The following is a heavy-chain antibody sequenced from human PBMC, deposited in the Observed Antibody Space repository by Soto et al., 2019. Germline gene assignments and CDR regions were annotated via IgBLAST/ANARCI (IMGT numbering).Heavy chain of an antibody. J-gene: IGHJ4*02. V-gene: IGHV3-30-3*01. Sequence: PGGSLRLSCAASGFTFSSYAMHWVRQAPGKGLEWVAVISYDGSNKYYADSVKGRFTISRDNSKNTLYLQMNSLRAEDTAVYYCARIVSSSSAGFDYWGQGTLVTVSS. D-gene: IGHD6-6*01. CDR2: ISYDGSNK. CDR1: GFTFSSYA. CDR3: ARIVSSSSAGFDY.